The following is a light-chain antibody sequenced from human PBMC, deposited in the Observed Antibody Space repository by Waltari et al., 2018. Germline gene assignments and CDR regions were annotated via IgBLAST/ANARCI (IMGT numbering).Light chain of an antibody. CDR3: ATWDDSLNGL. CDR1: SSNIGKNS. J-gene: IGLJ2*01. Sequence: QSVLTQPPSASGTPGQRVSIPCSGSSSNIGKNSVNWYQQLPGTAPSLLIYSNNQRPSGVPDRFSGSKSGTSASLAISGLQSEDEADYYCATWDDSLNGLFGGGTKLTVL. CDR2: SNN. V-gene: IGLV1-44*01.